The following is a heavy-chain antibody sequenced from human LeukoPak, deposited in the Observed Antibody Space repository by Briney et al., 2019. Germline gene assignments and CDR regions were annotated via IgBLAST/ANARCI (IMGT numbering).Heavy chain of an antibody. D-gene: IGHD5-18*01. J-gene: IGHJ1*01. Sequence: PGGSLRLSCAASGFISDYYMSWIRQAPGKGLELLSYISGSGRTIYIADSVKGRFTISRDNYKNTLYLQMNSLRVEDTAVYYCANRRGTAMLFEYWGQGTLVTVSS. CDR3: ANRRGTAMLFEY. CDR2: ISGSGRTI. CDR1: GFISDYY. V-gene: IGHV3-11*01.